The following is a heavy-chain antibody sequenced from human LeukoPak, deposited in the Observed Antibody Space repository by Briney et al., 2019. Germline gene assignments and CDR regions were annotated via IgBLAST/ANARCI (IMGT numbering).Heavy chain of an antibody. J-gene: IGHJ3*02. D-gene: IGHD2-2*01. CDR3: ATDMVPAANAFDI. V-gene: IGHV5-51*01. Sequence: GESLKISCKGSGYSFTSYWIGWVRQMPGKGLEWMGIIYPGDSDTRYSPSFQGQVTISADKSISTAYLQWSSLKASDTAMYYCATDMVPAANAFDIWGQGTMVTVSS. CDR2: IYPGDSDT. CDR1: GYSFTSYW.